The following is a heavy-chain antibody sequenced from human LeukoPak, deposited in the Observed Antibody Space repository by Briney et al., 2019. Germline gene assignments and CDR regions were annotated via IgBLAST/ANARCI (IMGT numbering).Heavy chain of an antibody. J-gene: IGHJ4*02. D-gene: IGHD6-13*01. CDR2: IKQDGSEK. CDR3: ARDSAGNDY. Sequence: GGSLRLSCAASGFSFSTYWMSWVRQAPGKGLEWVANIKQDGSEKYYVDSVKGRFTISRDNAKNSLYLQMNSLRAEDTAMYYCARDSAGNDYWGQGTLVTVSS. V-gene: IGHV3-7*01. CDR1: GFSFSTYW.